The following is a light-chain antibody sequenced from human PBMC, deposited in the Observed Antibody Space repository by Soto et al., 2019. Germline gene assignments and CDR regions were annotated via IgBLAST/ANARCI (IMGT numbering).Light chain of an antibody. J-gene: IGLJ7*01. CDR2: EVS. V-gene: IGLV2-23*02. CDR3: CLYAGTGTHTV. Sequence: QSALTQPASVSGSPGQSITISCTGTSSDVGSYNLVSWYQQHPGKAPKLIISEVSKRPSGISDRFSGSKSGSTASLTISGLQPEDEADYYCCLYAGTGTHTVFGGGTQLTVL. CDR1: SSDVGSYNL.